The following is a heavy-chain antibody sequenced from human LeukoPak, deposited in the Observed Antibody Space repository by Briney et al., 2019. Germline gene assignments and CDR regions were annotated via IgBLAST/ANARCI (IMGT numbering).Heavy chain of an antibody. CDR3: ARGWTSWGIAAVSFDY. V-gene: IGHV4-61*01. Sequence: SETLSLTCTVSGGSVSSGSYYWSWIRQPPGKGLEWIGYIYYSGSTNYNPTLKSRVTISVDTSKNQFSLKLSSVTAADTAVYYCARGWTSWGIAAVSFDYWGQGTLVTVSS. CDR2: IYYSGST. CDR1: GGSVSSGSYY. J-gene: IGHJ4*02. D-gene: IGHD6-13*01.